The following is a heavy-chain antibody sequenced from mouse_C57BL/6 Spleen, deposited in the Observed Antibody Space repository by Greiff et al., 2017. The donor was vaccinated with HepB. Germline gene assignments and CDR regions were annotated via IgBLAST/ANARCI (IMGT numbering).Heavy chain of an antibody. J-gene: IGHJ4*01. V-gene: IGHV1-55*01. CDR1: GYTFTSYW. D-gene: IGHD1-1*01. CDR3: ARYITTVAHYAMDY. CDR2: IYPGSGST. Sequence: QVQLQQPGAELVKPGASVKMSCKASGYTFTSYWITWVKQRPGQGLEWIGDIYPGSGSTNYNEKFKSKATLTVDTSSSTAYMQLSSLTSEDSAVYYCARYITTVAHYAMDYWGQGTSVTVSS.